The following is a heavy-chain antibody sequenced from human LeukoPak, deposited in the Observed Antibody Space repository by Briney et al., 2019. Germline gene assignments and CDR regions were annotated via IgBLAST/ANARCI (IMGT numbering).Heavy chain of an antibody. CDR3: ASPAPYYDNSGYYPLDY. CDR2: INSNNGGT. J-gene: IGHJ4*02. D-gene: IGHD3-22*01. CDR1: GYTFTGYY. V-gene: IGHV1-2*02. Sequence: ASVKVSCKASGYTFTGYYMHWVRQAPGQGLEWMGWINSNNGGTNYAQKFQGRVTMTRDTSISTAYMELSSLRSDDTAVYYCASPAPYYDNSGYYPLDYWGRGTLVTVSS.